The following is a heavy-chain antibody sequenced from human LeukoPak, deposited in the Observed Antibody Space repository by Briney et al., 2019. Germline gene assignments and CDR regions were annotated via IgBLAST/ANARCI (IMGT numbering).Heavy chain of an antibody. V-gene: IGHV3-48*03. CDR1: GFTFSSYE. CDR2: ISSGSTI. J-gene: IGHJ4*02. CDR3: ARESIAVAGAPFDY. D-gene: IGHD6-19*01. Sequence: AGGSLRLSCAASGFTFSSYEMNWVRQAPGKGLEWVSCISSGSTIYDADSVKGRFTISRDNAKNSLYLQMNSLRAEDTAVYYCARESIAVAGAPFDYWGQGTLVTVSS.